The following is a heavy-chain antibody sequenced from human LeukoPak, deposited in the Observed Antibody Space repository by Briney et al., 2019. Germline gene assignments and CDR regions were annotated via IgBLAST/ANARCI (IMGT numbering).Heavy chain of an antibody. CDR3: ARETRGSAARTFDY. Sequence: SETLSLTCTVSGGSISSYYWSWIRQPPGKGLEWIGYIYYSGSTNYNPSLKSRVAISVDTSKNQFSLKLSSVTAADTAVYYCARETRGSAARTFDYWGQGTLVTVSS. V-gene: IGHV4-59*01. D-gene: IGHD6-13*01. CDR1: GGSISSYY. CDR2: IYYSGST. J-gene: IGHJ4*02.